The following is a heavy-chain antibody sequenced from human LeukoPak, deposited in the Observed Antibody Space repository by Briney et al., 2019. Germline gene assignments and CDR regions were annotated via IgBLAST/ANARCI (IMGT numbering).Heavy chain of an antibody. J-gene: IGHJ4*02. CDR2: IYYSGST. CDR1: GGSISSYY. CDR3: ATPGAAMVTIDY. D-gene: IGHD5-18*01. V-gene: IGHV4-39*07. Sequence: SETLSLTCTVSGGSISSYYWGWIRQPPGKGLEWIGSIYYSGSTYYNPSLKSRVTISVDTSKNQFSLKLSSVTAADTAVYYCATPGAAMVTIDYWGQGTLVTVSS.